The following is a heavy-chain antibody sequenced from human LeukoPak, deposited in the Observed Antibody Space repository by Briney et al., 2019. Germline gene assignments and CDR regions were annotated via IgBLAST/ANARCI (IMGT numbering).Heavy chain of an antibody. V-gene: IGHV1-69*04. J-gene: IGHJ4*02. CDR3: ARDPTGYSSSWYFSLSY. Sequence: ASVKVSCKASGGTFSSYAISWVRQAPGQGLEWMGRIIPILGIANYAQKFQGRVTITADKSTSTAYVELSSLRSEDTAVYYCARDPTGYSSSWYFSLSYWGQGTLVTVSS. D-gene: IGHD6-13*01. CDR1: GGTFSSYA. CDR2: IIPILGIA.